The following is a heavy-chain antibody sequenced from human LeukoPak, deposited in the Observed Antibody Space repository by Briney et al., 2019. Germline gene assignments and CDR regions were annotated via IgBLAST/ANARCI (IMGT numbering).Heavy chain of an antibody. D-gene: IGHD1-14*01. V-gene: IGHV4-34*01. CDR2: INHSGST. J-gene: IGHJ6*03. CDR3: ARLYDPKTGIYYYMDV. Sequence: PSETLSLTCAVYGGSFSGYYWSRIRQPPGKGLEWIGEINHSGSTNYNPSLKSRVTISVDTSKNQFSLKLSSVTAADTAVYYCARLYDPKTGIYYYMDVWGKGTTVTISS. CDR1: GGSFSGYY.